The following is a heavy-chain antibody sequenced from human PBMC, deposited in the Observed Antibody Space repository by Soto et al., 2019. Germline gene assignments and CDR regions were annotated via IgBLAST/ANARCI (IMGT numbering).Heavy chain of an antibody. Sequence: PGGPLRHSWAASGFTCSGYSMNWVRQAPGKGLEWVSYISSSSSTIYYADSVKGRFTISRDNAKNSLYLQMNSLRAEDTAVYYCARGPNYYDSSGYYAVDYWGQGTLVTVSS. J-gene: IGHJ4*02. D-gene: IGHD3-22*01. V-gene: IGHV3-48*04. CDR1: GFTCSGYS. CDR2: ISSSSSTI. CDR3: ARGPNYYDSSGYYAVDY.